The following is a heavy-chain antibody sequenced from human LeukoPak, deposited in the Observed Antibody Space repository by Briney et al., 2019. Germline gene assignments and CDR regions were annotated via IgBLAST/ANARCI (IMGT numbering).Heavy chain of an antibody. CDR3: ARQRGYCSGGSCYGMFDY. V-gene: IGHV4-39*01. J-gene: IGHJ4*02. Sequence: SETLSLTCTVSGGSISSSNYYWSWIRQPPGKGLEWIGSIYYSGSIYYNPSLKSRVTISVDTSKNQFSLKLTSVTAADTAVYYCARQRGYCSGGSCYGMFDYWGQGTLVTVSS. CDR2: IYYSGSI. CDR1: GGSISSSNYY. D-gene: IGHD2-15*01.